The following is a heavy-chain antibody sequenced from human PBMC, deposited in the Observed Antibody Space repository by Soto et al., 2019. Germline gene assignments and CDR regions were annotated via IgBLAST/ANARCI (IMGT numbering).Heavy chain of an antibody. CDR3: ARDRSSVVVVVAARAFDI. V-gene: IGHV1-69*13. D-gene: IGHD2-15*01. CDR2: IIPIFGTA. CDR1: GGTFSCYA. J-gene: IGHJ3*02. Sequence: ASVKVSCKASGGTFSCYAICWVRQSPGQGLEWMGGIIPIFGTANYAQKFQGRVTITADESTSTAYMELSSLRSEDTAVYYCARDRSSVVVVVAARAFDIWGQGTMVTVSS.